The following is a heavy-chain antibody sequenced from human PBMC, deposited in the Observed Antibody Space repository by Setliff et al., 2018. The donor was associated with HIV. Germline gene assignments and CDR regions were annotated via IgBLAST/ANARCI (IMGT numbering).Heavy chain of an antibody. CDR3: ASGKGVRGVIIRGGLDV. CDR1: GHPFSNYD. V-gene: IGHV1-8*01. Sequence: ASVKVSCKTSGHPFSNYDIIWVRRATGQGLEWMGWMNPNSGATGYAQKFKDRFIMTRDTSISTAYMELSRLTSEDTAVYYCASGKGVRGVIIRGGLDVWGKGTTVTVSS. CDR2: MNPNSGAT. J-gene: IGHJ6*04. D-gene: IGHD3-10*01.